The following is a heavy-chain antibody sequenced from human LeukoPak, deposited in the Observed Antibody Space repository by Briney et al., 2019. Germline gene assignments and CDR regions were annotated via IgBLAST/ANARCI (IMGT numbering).Heavy chain of an antibody. CDR3: ARHYGDYAHFDY. Sequence: GGSLRLSCAASGSTFSSYSMNWVRQAPGKGLEWVSSISSSSSYIYYSDSVKGRFTISRDNAKNSLYLQMNSLRAEDTAVYYCARHYGDYAHFDYWGQGTLVTVSS. J-gene: IGHJ4*02. CDR1: GSTFSSYS. V-gene: IGHV3-21*01. CDR2: ISSSSSYI. D-gene: IGHD4-17*01.